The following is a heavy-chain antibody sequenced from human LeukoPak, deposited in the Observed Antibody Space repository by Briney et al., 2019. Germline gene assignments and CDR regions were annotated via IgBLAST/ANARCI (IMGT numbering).Heavy chain of an antibody. Sequence: GGSLRLSCAASGFIFRTYGMNWVRQAPGKGLEYVSGITAGGGNTYYGDSLKGRFTISRDDSKDTLFLQMNSLRVEDTAVYYRAKGMYGVGGALDYWGRGTLVPVSS. CDR1: GFIFRTYG. V-gene: IGHV3-23*01. J-gene: IGHJ4*02. CDR3: AKGMYGVGGALDY. D-gene: IGHD2-21*01. CDR2: ITAGGGNT.